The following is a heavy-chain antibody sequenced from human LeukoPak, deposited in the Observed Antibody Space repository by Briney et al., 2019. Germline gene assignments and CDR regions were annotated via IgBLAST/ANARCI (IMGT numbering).Heavy chain of an antibody. CDR2: KYARGSS. J-gene: IGHJ3*02. D-gene: IGHD2-15*01. V-gene: IGHV4-4*07. Sequence: SETLSLTCTVSGGPISNYYWSWIRQPAGKGLEWIGRKYARGSSNYNPPVQSRVTMSVDTSKNQLSLKLRSVTAADTAVYYCARGRYCSADICTGGDSFDIWGQGTMVSVSP. CDR1: GGPISNYY. CDR3: ARGRYCSADICTGGDSFDI.